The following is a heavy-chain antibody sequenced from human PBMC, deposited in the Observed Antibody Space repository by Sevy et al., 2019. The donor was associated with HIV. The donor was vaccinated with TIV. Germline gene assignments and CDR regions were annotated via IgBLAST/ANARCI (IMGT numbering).Heavy chain of an antibody. CDR1: GFNFNNHA. CDR2: IRYDGSKE. CDR3: ARDRKVLLVVYAIPFDVFDI. Sequence: GRSLRLSCVASGFNFNNHAMHWVRQAPGKGLEWVAFIRYDGSKEFYADSVKGRFTISRDNSKNTLYLEMNSLRPEDTAVYYCARDRKVLLVVYAIPFDVFDIWGQGTMVTVSS. J-gene: IGHJ3*02. D-gene: IGHD2-8*02. V-gene: IGHV3-30*02.